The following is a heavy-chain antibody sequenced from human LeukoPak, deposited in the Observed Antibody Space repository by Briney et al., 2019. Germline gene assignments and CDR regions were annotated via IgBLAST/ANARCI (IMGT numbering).Heavy chain of an antibody. CDR2: IYHSGST. D-gene: IGHD5-12*01. CDR3: ARPTPWLPEAPYFDY. V-gene: IGHV4-4*02. Sequence: PSETLSLTCAVSGGSISSSNWWSWVRQPPGKGLEWIGEIYHSGSTNYNPSLKSRVTISVDTSKNQFSLKLSSVTAADTAVYYCARPTPWLPEAPYFDYWGQGTLVTVSS. J-gene: IGHJ4*02. CDR1: GGSISSSNW.